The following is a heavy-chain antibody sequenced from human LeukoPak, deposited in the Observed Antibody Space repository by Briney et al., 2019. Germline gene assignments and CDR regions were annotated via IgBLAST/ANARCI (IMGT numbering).Heavy chain of an antibody. Sequence: GGSLRLSCAASGFTFSSFAMHWVRQAQGKGLEWVAVISYDGSNKYYADSVKGRFTISRDNSKNTLYLQMNSLRAEDTAVYYCAKEGTGYVTHWGQGTLVTVSS. D-gene: IGHD3/OR15-3a*01. CDR2: ISYDGSNK. CDR1: GFTFSSFA. CDR3: AKEGTGYVTH. J-gene: IGHJ4*02. V-gene: IGHV3-30-3*02.